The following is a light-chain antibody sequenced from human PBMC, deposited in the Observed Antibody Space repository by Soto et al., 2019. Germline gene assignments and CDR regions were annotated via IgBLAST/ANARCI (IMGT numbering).Light chain of an antibody. CDR2: DAS. CDR3: HQRSNWLDT. V-gene: IGKV3-11*01. Sequence: EIVLTQSPGTLSLSPGARATLSCRASQSVSSYLAWYQQNHGQPPRLLIYDASKRATGIPARFSVSGSGTDLTINVCSLEAEDVEVYYCHQRSNWLDTFGQGTRLEI. J-gene: IGKJ5*01. CDR1: QSVSSY.